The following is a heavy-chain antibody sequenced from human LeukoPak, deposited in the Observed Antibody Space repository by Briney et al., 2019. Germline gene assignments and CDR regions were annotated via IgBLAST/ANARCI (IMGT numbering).Heavy chain of an antibody. Sequence: GGSLRLSCAASGFTFSSYAMSWVRQAPGKGLEWVSAIRGSGDRTHYADSVKGRFTISRGNSKNTLYLQMNSLRAEDTAVYYCAKDSKIVGATFRSYHYMDVWGKGTAVTVSS. CDR1: GFTFSSYA. D-gene: IGHD1-26*01. CDR2: IRGSGDRT. J-gene: IGHJ6*03. V-gene: IGHV3-23*01. CDR3: AKDSKIVGATFRSYHYMDV.